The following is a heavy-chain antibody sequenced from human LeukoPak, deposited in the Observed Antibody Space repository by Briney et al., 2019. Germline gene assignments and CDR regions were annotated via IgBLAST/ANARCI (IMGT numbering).Heavy chain of an antibody. CDR2: ISSSSSYT. V-gene: IGHV3-11*06. J-gene: IGHJ4*02. Sequence: GGSLRLSCAASGFTFSDYYMSWIRQAPGKGLEWVSYISSSSSYTNYADSVKGRFTISRDNAKNSLYLQMNSLRAEDTAVYYCAGGGSYYKGIDYWGQGTLVTVSS. CDR1: GFTFSDYY. D-gene: IGHD3-10*01. CDR3: AGGGSYYKGIDY.